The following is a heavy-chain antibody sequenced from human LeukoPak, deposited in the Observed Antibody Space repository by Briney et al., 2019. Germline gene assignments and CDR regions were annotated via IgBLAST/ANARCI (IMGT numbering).Heavy chain of an antibody. CDR1: GFTFSTSG. D-gene: IGHD3-9*01. V-gene: IGHV3-21*01. Sequence: GGSLRLSCAASGFTFSTSGMNWVRQAPGKGLEWVSAISSSSSYMYYADSVKGRFSISRDNAKGSLYLQMNSLRAEDTAVYYCARLYVLRYFDWSADAFDIWGQGTMVTVSS. J-gene: IGHJ3*02. CDR3: ARLYVLRYFDWSADAFDI. CDR2: ISSSSSYM.